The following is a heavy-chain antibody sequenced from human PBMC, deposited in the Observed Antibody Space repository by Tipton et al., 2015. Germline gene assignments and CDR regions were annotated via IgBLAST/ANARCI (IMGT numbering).Heavy chain of an antibody. V-gene: IGHV4-38-2*01. J-gene: IGHJ4*02. CDR3: ARARGRHGGLFDS. Sequence: TLSLTCAVSGYSISSGHYWGWIRQPPGKGLEWIGSIYHSGSTYYNPSLKSRVTISVDTSKTQFSLKMSSVTASDTAVYYCARARGRHGGLFDSWGQGTLVTVSS. D-gene: IGHD4-23*01. CDR2: IYHSGST. CDR1: GYSISSGHY.